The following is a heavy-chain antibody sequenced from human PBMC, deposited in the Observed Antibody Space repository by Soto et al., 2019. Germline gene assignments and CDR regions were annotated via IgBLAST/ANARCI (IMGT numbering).Heavy chain of an antibody. V-gene: IGHV3-30*18. Sequence: QVHLVESGGGVVQPGRSLRLSCEASGFTFSAFCMHWVRQAPGKGLEWVAIISYDGILKYYADSVKGRFTISRDTSKSALYLQMNSLRPEDTAVYYCAKDFKISGGHYGSLNYYYGMDVWGQGTTVTVSS. J-gene: IGHJ6*02. CDR2: ISYDGILK. D-gene: IGHD3-10*01. CDR3: AKDFKISGGHYGSLNYYYGMDV. CDR1: GFTFSAFC.